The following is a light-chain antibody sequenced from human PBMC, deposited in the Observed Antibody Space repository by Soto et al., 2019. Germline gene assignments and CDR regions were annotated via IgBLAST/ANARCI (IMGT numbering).Light chain of an antibody. CDR3: IEYNSYLIYT. V-gene: IGKV1-5*03. Sequence: DIQMTQSPSTLSASVGDRVTITCRASQSVRTWLAWYQQKPGKAPKLLIYKASSLQSGVPSRFSGSGSGTDFTLTISRLQPDDFATYYCIEYNSYLIYTFGQGTKVEIK. CDR1: QSVRTW. J-gene: IGKJ2*01. CDR2: KAS.